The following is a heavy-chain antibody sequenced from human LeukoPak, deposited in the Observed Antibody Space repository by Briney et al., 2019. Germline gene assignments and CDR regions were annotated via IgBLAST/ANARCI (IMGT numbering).Heavy chain of an antibody. J-gene: IGHJ4*02. D-gene: IGHD3-10*01. Sequence: SETLSLTCPVYGGFLQGFYWRWIRQAPGKGLEWIGEINHSGSTNYNPSLKSRVTISVDTSKNQLSLKLSSVAAAAAAVYYCARGGYYGSGSKDWGQGTLVTVSS. CDR3: ARGGYYGSGSKD. V-gene: IGHV4-34*01. CDR2: INHSGST. CDR1: GGFLQGFY.